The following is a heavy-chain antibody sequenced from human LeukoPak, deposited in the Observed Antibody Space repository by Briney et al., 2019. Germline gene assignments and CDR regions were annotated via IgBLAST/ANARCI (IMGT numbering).Heavy chain of an antibody. CDR3: ARAKPKNMVRGLIMRRESRYYFDY. CDR2: ISGSGGST. D-gene: IGHD3-10*01. J-gene: IGHJ4*02. Sequence: GGTLRLSCAASGFTFSSYGMSWVRQAPGKGLEWVSAISGSGGSTYYADSVKGRFTISRDNSKSTLYIQMNSLRAEDTAVYYCARAKPKNMVRGLIMRRESRYYFDYWGQGTLVTVSS. CDR1: GFTFSSYG. V-gene: IGHV3-23*01.